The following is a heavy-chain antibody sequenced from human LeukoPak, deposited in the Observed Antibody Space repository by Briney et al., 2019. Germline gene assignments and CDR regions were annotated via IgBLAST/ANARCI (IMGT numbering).Heavy chain of an antibody. D-gene: IGHD6-13*01. CDR2: IYPGDSDT. J-gene: IGHJ4*02. V-gene: IGHV5-51*01. CDR3: ARRDTRIAAAQLDY. CDR1: GYSFTTYW. Sequence: GESLKISCKGSGYSFTTYWIAWVRQMPGKGLEWMGIIYPGDSDTRYSPSFQGQDTFSADKSISTAYLQWSSLKASDTAMYYCARRDTRIAAAQLDYWGQGTLVTVSS.